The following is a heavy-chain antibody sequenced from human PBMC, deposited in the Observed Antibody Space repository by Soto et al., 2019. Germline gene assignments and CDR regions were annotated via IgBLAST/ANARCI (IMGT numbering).Heavy chain of an antibody. Sequence: QVQLVESGGGVVQPGRSLRLSCAASGFTFSSYGMHWVRQAPGKGLEWVAVISYDGSNKYYADYVKVRFTISRDNSKNTLFLQMNSLRAEDTAVYYCAKDRLSGWPGYYFDYWGQGTLVTVSS. J-gene: IGHJ4*02. CDR3: AKDRLSGWPGYYFDY. CDR2: ISYDGSNK. CDR1: GFTFSSYG. D-gene: IGHD6-19*01. V-gene: IGHV3-30*18.